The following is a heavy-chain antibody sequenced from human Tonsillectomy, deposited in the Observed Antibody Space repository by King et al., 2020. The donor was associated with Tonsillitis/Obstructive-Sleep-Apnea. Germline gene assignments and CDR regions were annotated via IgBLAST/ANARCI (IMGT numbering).Heavy chain of an antibody. CDR1: GFTFSSYG. CDR3: AREGVDDNAFDI. D-gene: IGHD3-22*01. Sequence: VQLVESGGGVVQPGRSLRLSCAASGFTFSSYGMHWVRQAPGKGLEWGAGISYDGSNKYYADSVKGRFTISRDNSKNTLYLQMNSLRAEDTAVYYCAREGVDDNAFDIWGQGTMVTVSS. CDR2: ISYDGSNK. J-gene: IGHJ3*02. V-gene: IGHV3-30*03.